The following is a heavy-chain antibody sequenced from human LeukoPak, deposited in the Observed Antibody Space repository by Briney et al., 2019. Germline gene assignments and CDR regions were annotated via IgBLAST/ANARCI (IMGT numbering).Heavy chain of an antibody. D-gene: IGHD3-3*01. CDR2: IITIFGTA. CDR1: GGTFSSCA. V-gene: IGHV1-69*13. Sequence: SVKVSCKASGGTFSSCAISWVRHAPGQGLEWMGGIITIFGTANYAQKFQGRVTITADESTSTAYMELSSLRSEDTAVYYWATFGYDSWSGYYIWFDPWGQGTLVTVSS. J-gene: IGHJ5*02. CDR3: ATFGYDSWSGYYIWFDP.